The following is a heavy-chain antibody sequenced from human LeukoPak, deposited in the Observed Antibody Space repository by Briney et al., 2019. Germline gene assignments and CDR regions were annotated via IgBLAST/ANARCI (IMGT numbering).Heavy chain of an antibody. J-gene: IGHJ5*02. CDR1: GYTFTSYG. Sequence: ASVKVSFKASGYTFTSYGISWVRQAPGQGLEWMGWISAYNGNTNYAQKLQGRVTMTTDTSTSTAYMELRSLRSDDTAVYYCARAYGDYPLNWFDPWGQGTLVTVSS. V-gene: IGHV1-18*01. D-gene: IGHD4-17*01. CDR3: ARAYGDYPLNWFDP. CDR2: ISAYNGNT.